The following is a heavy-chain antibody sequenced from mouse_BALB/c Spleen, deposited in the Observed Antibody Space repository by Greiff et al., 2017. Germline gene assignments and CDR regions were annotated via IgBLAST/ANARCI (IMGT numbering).Heavy chain of an antibody. CDR2: ISSGSSTI. V-gene: IGHV5-17*02. CDR3: ARSGLRWYFDV. D-gene: IGHD3-1*01. Sequence: EVQLVESGGGLVQPGGSRKLSCAASGFTFSSFGMHWVRQAPEKGLEWVAYISSGSSTIYYADTVKGRFTISRDNPKNTLFLQMTSLRSEDTAMYYCARSGLRWYFDVWGAGTTVTVSS. J-gene: IGHJ1*01. CDR1: GFTFSSFG.